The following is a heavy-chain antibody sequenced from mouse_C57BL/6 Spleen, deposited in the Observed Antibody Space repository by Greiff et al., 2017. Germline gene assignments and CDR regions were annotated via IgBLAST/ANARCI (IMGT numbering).Heavy chain of an antibody. CDR2: ISSGGDYI. V-gene: IGHV5-9-1*02. J-gene: IGHJ4*01. CDR3: TRDLGDYDVAMDY. D-gene: IGHD2-4*01. Sequence: EVHLVESGEGLVKPGGSLKLSCAASGFTFSSYAMSWVRQTPEKRLEWVAYISSGGDYIYYADTVKGRFTISRDNARNTLYLQMSSLKSEDTAMYYCTRDLGDYDVAMDYWGQGTSVTVSS. CDR1: GFTFSSYA.